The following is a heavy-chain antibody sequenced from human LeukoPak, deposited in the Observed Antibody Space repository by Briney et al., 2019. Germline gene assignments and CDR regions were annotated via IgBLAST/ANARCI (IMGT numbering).Heavy chain of an antibody. CDR2: ISYDGSNK. J-gene: IGHJ4*02. V-gene: IGHV3-30-3*01. CDR3: ATLGVY. D-gene: IGHD3-16*01. CDR1: GFTFSSYA. Sequence: QPGTSLRLSCAASGFTFSSYAMHWVRQAPGKGLEWVAVISYDGSNKYYADSVKGRFTISRDNSKNTLYLQMNSLRAEDTAVYYCATLGVYWGQGTLVTVSS.